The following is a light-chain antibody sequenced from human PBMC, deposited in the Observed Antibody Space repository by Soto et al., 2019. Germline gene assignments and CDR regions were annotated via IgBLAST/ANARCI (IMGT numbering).Light chain of an antibody. CDR2: DVS. CDR3: SSYTSSSTRVV. CDR1: SSDVGGYNY. V-gene: IGLV2-14*01. Sequence: QSALTQPASGSGSPGQSISISCTGTSSDVGGYNYVSWYQQHPGKAPKLIIYDVSNRPSGVSYRFSGSKSGDTASLTISGLQAEDEADYYCSSYTSSSTRVVFGGGTKVTVL. J-gene: IGLJ2*01.